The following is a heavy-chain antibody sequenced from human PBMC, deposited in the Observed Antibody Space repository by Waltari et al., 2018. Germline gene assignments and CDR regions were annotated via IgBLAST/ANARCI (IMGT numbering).Heavy chain of an antibody. V-gene: IGHV4-39*01. Sequence: QLQLQESGPRLVTPSETLSLTCSVSGDPINTDSDYLGWIPQSPGTTLEWIGSVHSTGNTYYNPSLKSRLSISIDASKNQFSLNLTSVTTADTATYFCARRWGGRLGPNKDRPPFDYWGQGTLVTVSS. CDR3: ARRWGGRLGPNKDRPPFDY. J-gene: IGHJ4*02. D-gene: IGHD3-16*01. CDR1: GDPINTDSDY. CDR2: VHSTGNT.